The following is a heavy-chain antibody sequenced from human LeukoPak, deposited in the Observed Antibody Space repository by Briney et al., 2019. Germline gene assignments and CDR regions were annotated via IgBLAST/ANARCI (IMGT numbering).Heavy chain of an antibody. D-gene: IGHD4-11*01. V-gene: IGHV3-30*03. CDR1: GFTFSSYG. CDR2: ISYDGSNK. Sequence: PGRSLRLSCAASGFTFSSYGMHWVRQAPGKGLEWVAVISYDGSNKYYADSVKGRFTISRDNSKNTLSLQMNSLRVEDTAVYHCATVRDYSNSPPDYWGQGTLVTVSS. CDR3: ATVRDYSNSPPDY. J-gene: IGHJ4*02.